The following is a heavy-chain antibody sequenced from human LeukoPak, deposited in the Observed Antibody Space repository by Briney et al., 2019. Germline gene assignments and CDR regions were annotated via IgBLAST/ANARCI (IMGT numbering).Heavy chain of an antibody. V-gene: IGHV1-18*01. CDR2: INTDNGNT. CDR1: GYTFNTYG. CDR3: ARRRGDFWSDYYAFDH. D-gene: IGHD3-3*01. Sequence: ASVKVSCTASGYTFNTYGISWVRQAPGQRPEWMGWINTDNGNTKYAQKFQGRVTMTTDTSTSTTYMELSSLRADDTAVYYCARRRGDFWSDYYAFDHWGQGTLVTISS. J-gene: IGHJ4*02.